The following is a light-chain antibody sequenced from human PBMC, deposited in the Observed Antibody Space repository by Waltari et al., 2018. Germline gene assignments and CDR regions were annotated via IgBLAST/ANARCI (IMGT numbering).Light chain of an antibody. Sequence: QSVLTQPPSASGTPGQRVTISCSGSRSNIGRNYVYWYKPLPGTAPKLLIYRNNQRPSGVPDRFSGSKSGTSASLAISGLRSEDEADYYCAAWDDSLSGRVFGGGTKVTVL. J-gene: IGLJ3*02. CDR1: RSNIGRNY. CDR3: AAWDDSLSGRV. CDR2: RNN. V-gene: IGLV1-47*01.